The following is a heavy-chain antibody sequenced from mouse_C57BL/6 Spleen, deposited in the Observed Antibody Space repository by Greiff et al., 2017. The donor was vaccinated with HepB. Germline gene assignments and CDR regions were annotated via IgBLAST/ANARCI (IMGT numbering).Heavy chain of an antibody. D-gene: IGHD4-1*01. Sequence: QVQLKQSGAELVRPGASVKLSCKASGYTFTDYYINWVKQRPGQGLEWIARIYPGSGNTYYNEKFKGKATLTAEKSSSTAYMQLSSLTSEDSAVYFCARTGTWGTLYFDYWGQGTTLTVSS. J-gene: IGHJ2*01. CDR3: ARTGTWGTLYFDY. CDR2: IYPGSGNT. CDR1: GYTFTDYY. V-gene: IGHV1-76*01.